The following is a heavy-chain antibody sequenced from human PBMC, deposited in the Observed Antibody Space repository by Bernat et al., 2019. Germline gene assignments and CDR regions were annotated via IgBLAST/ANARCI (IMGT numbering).Heavy chain of an antibody. J-gene: IGHJ4*02. CDR1: GYTFTSCY. CDR3: ARQEPFGEVDLLH. D-gene: IGHD3-10*01. Sequence: SGYTFTSCYIHWLRQAPGQGLEWMGIINPSDGSTNYAQKFQGRVTMTRDTSTSTLYMEVSSLRSEDTAIYYCARQEPFGEVDLLHWGQGTLV. CDR2: INPSDGST. V-gene: IGHV1-46*03.